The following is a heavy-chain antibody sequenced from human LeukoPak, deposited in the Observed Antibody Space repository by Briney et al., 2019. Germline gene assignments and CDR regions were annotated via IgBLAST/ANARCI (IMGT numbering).Heavy chain of an antibody. CDR1: GGSFSGYY. J-gene: IGHJ4*02. V-gene: IGHV4-34*01. CDR2: INHSGST. Sequence: SETLSLTCAVYGGSFSGYYWSWIRQPPGKGLGWIGEINHSGSTNYNPSLKSRVTILVDTSKNQFSLKLSSVTAADTAVYYCARVRSYYGSVTGKSYYFDYWGQGTLVTVSS. D-gene: IGHD3-10*01. CDR3: ARVRSYYGSVTGKSYYFDY.